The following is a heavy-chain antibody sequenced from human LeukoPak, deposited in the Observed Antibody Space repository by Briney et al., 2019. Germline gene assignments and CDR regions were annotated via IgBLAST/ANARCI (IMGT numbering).Heavy chain of an antibody. J-gene: IGHJ3*02. Sequence: GGSLRLSCAASGFTFSSYAMHWVRHAPGKGLERVAVISYDGSNKYYADSVKGRFTISRDNSKNTLYLQMNSLRAEDTAVYYCARVKGGYCSGGSCDAFDIWGQGTMVTVSS. CDR1: GFTFSSYA. V-gene: IGHV3-30*04. CDR3: ARVKGGYCSGGSCDAFDI. CDR2: ISYDGSNK. D-gene: IGHD2-15*01.